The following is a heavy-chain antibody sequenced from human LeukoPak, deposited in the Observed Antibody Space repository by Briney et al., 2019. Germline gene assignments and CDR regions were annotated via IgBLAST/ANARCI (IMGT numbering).Heavy chain of an antibody. CDR1: GYTFTSYD. CDR2: MNPNSGNT. V-gene: IGHV1-8*01. CDR3: ASLGVDILTGYYNDGGTFDY. Sequence: ASVKVSCKASGYTFTSYDINWVRQATGQGLEWMGWMNPNSGNTGYAQKFQGRVTMTRNTSISTAYMELSSLRSEDTAVYYCASLGVDILTGYYNDGGTFDYWGQGTLVTVSS. J-gene: IGHJ4*02. D-gene: IGHD3-9*01.